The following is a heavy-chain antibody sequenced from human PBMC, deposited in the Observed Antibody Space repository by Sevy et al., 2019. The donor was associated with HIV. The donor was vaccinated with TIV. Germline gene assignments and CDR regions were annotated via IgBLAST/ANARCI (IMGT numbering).Heavy chain of an antibody. CDR1: GFTFSSYW. D-gene: IGHD2-15*01. CDR3: ARGEGYCSGGSCYAWGAFDI. J-gene: IGHJ3*02. CDR2: IKQDGSVK. Sequence: GGSLRLSCAASGFTFSSYWMSWVRQAPGKGLEWVANIKQDGSVKYYVDSVKGRFTISRDNAKNSLYLQMNSLRAEDTAVYYCARGEGYCSGGSCYAWGAFDIWGQGTMVTVSS. V-gene: IGHV3-7*03.